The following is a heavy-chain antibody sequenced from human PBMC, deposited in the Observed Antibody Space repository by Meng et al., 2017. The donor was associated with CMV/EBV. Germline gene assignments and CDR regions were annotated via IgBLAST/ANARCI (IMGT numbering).Heavy chain of an antibody. J-gene: IGHJ6*02. V-gene: IGHV3-21*05. D-gene: IGHD3-3*01. CDR2: ISSSSSYI. Sequence: GGSLRLSCAASGFTFSSYSMNWVRQAPGKGLEWVSYISSSSSYIYYADSVKGRFTISRDNAKNSLYLQMNSLRAEDTAVYYCARDRTIFGVRNYYYYGMDVWGQGTTVTVSS. CDR3: ARDRTIFGVRNYYYYGMDV. CDR1: GFTFSSYS.